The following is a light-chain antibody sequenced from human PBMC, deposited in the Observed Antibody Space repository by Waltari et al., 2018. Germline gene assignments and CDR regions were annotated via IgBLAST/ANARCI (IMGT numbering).Light chain of an antibody. CDR3: QSGGHGTWV. CDR2: VNSDGSH. Sequence: QLVLTQSPSASASLGASVRLTCTLDSGHSSNIIAWHQQQPEKGPRYLMKVNSDGSHSKGDAMPDRFSGAGSGAERYLTISSVQSEDEADYYWQSGGHGTWVFGGGTKLTVL. V-gene: IGLV4-69*01. J-gene: IGLJ3*02. CDR1: SGHSSNI.